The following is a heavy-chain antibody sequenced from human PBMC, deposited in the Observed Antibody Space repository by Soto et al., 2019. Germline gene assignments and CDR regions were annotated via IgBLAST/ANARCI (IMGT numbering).Heavy chain of an antibody. CDR1: GFTFGIYA. CDR3: ARVAPEYSSTPRRFDF. D-gene: IGHD6-13*01. Sequence: GGSLRLSCAASGFTFGIYAMIWVRQAPGKGLEWVSSISGSGGSIYYAHSVKGRFTISRDKTKNTLDLQMNSLRAEDTAVYHCARVAPEYSSTPRRFDFWGQGTLVTVSS. V-gene: IGHV3-23*01. CDR2: ISGSGGSI. J-gene: IGHJ4*02.